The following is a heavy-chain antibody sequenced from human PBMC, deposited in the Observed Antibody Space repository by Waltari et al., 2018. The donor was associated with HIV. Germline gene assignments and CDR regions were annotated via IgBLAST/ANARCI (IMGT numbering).Heavy chain of an antibody. D-gene: IGHD4-17*01. CDR1: GFTFSRYA. CDR2: IFGDGGST. V-gene: IGHV3-23*01. J-gene: IGHJ4*02. Sequence: EVQLLESGGGLVQPGGSLRLSCAGSGFTFSRYAMTWVRQAPGKGLEWVSAIFGDGGSTFYADSVKGRFTISRDNSKNTLYLQMNSLRAEDTAVYYCAKGTLNPLTTDYWGQGTLVTVSS. CDR3: AKGTLNPLTTDY.